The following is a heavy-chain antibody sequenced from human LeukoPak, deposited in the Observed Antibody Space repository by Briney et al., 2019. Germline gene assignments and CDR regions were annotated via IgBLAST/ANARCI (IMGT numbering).Heavy chain of an antibody. V-gene: IGHV3-30*01. CDR3: ARERGSGTGSPA. J-gene: IGHJ5*02. CDR2: ISSDGNNK. CDR1: GFTFSSYA. D-gene: IGHD3-10*01. Sequence: GGSLRLSCAATGFTFSSYAMKWVRQAPGKGLEWVAVISSDGNNKYYADFVRGRITISRDNSKNTLYLQMNGLRAEDTAVYYCARERGSGTGSPAWGQGTLVTVSS.